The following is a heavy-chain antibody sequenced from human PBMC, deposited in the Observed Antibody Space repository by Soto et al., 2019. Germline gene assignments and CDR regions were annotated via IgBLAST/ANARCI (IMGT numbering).Heavy chain of an antibody. J-gene: IGHJ4*02. CDR3: ARDRAGYCSDGFCYSFHDFDY. Sequence: ASVKVSCKASGYTFTSYGINWVRQAPGQGLEWMGWISAYNGNTNYAQKLQGRATMTTDTSTNTAYIELGSLRSDDTALYYCARDRAGYCSDGFCYSFHDFDYWGQGTLVTVSS. CDR1: GYTFTSYG. CDR2: ISAYNGNT. D-gene: IGHD2-15*01. V-gene: IGHV1-18*01.